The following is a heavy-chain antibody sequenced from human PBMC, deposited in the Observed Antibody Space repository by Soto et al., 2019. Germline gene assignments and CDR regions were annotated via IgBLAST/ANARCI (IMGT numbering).Heavy chain of an antibody. D-gene: IGHD3-16*02. CDR3: ARHPPYDYVWESYRTEYYFDY. CDR2: IYYSGST. Sequence: QVQLQESGPGLVKPSETLSLTCTVSGGSISSYYWSWIRQPPGKGLEWIGYIYYSGSTHYNPSLKRRVTISVDTYKNQFSLTLSSVTAADTAVYYCARHPPYDYVWESYRTEYYFDYWGQGTLVTVSS. CDR1: GGSISSYY. J-gene: IGHJ4*02. V-gene: IGHV4-59*08.